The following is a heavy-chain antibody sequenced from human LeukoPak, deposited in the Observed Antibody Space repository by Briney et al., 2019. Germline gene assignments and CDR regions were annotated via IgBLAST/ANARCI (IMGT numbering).Heavy chain of an antibody. Sequence: ASVKVTCKASGYTFTCYYMHWVRQAPGQGLDWMGIIDPSGGSTVYAQRFQGRVTMTRDTSTSTVYMELSSLRSEDTAVYYCARDLGLRGVTNWFDPWGQGTLVTVSS. CDR1: GYTFTCYY. V-gene: IGHV1-46*01. J-gene: IGHJ5*02. CDR2: IDPSGGST. CDR3: ARDLGLRGVTNWFDP. D-gene: IGHD3-10*01.